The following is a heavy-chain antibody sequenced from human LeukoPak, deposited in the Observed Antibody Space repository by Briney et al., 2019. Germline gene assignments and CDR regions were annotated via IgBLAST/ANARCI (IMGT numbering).Heavy chain of an antibody. CDR2: VYWNDDK. J-gene: IGHJ5*02. CDR3: AHSTPYYYGSGSYLSWFDP. V-gene: IGHV2-5*01. CDR1: GVSLTTSGGG. Sequence: SGPTLANPTQPLTLPCTFSGVSLTTSGGGVGWIRQPPGKALEWLAVVYWNDDKRYSPSLKSRATITKDTSKNQVVLTMTNMDPVDTATYYCAHSTPYYYGSGSYLSWFDPWGQGTLVTVSS. D-gene: IGHD3-10*01.